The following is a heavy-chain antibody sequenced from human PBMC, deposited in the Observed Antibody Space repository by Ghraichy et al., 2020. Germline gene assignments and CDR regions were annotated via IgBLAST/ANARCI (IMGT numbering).Heavy chain of an antibody. CDR3: ARIVDAGWSHKFDY. CDR1: GFSLSNARMG. V-gene: IGHV2-26*01. Sequence: SGPTLVKPTETLTLTCTVSGFSLSNARMGVSWIRQPPGKALEWLAHIFSNDEKSYSTSLKSRLTISKDTSKSQVVLTMTNMDPVDTATYYCARIVDAGWSHKFDYWGQGTLVTVSS. J-gene: IGHJ4*02. D-gene: IGHD2-15*01. CDR2: IFSNDEK.